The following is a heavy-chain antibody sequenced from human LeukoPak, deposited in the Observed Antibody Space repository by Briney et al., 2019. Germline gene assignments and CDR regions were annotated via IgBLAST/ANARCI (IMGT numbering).Heavy chain of an antibody. J-gene: IGHJ3*02. CDR1: GYTFTSYA. CDR2: INTNTGNP. CDR3: ARDQPYYDISGRAFDI. V-gene: IGHV7-4-1*02. Sequence: ASVKVSYKASGYTFTSYAMNWVRQAPGQGLEWMGWINTNTGNPTYAQGFTGRFVFSLDTSVSTAYLQISSLKAEDTAVYYCARDQPYYDISGRAFDIWGQGTMVTVSS. D-gene: IGHD3-22*01.